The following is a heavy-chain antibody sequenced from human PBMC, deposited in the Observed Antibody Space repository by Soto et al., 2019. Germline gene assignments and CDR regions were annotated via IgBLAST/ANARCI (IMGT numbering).Heavy chain of an antibody. V-gene: IGHV3-64*01. CDR3: ARRIPFGYGMDV. J-gene: IGHJ6*02. CDR1: GFTFSSYA. D-gene: IGHD2-21*01. Sequence: EVQLVESGGGLVQPGGSLRLSCAASGFTFSSYAMHWVRQAPGKGLEYVSGITSNGGNTDYASSVKGRFTISRDNSKNTLYLQMGSLGAEDMAVYYCARRIPFGYGMDVWGQGTTVTVSS. CDR2: ITSNGGNT.